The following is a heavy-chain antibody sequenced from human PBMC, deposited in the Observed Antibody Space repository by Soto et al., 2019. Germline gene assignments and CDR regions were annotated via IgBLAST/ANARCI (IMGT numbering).Heavy chain of an antibody. CDR2: ISSSSSYI. J-gene: IGHJ4*02. V-gene: IGHV3-21*04. CDR1: GFTFSSYS. Sequence: SWGSLRLSCAASGFTFSSYSMNWVRQAPGKGLEWVSSISSSSSYIYYADSVKGRFTISRDNAKNSLYLQMNSLRADDTAVYYCERDRSIVGATTFDYWGQGTLVTVSS. D-gene: IGHD1-26*01. CDR3: ERDRSIVGATTFDY.